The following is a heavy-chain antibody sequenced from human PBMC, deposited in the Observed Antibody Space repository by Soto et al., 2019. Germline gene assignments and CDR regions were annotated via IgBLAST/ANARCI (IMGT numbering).Heavy chain of an antibody. CDR2: ISSSSYI. D-gene: IGHD2-15*01. CDR3: ARSSRGPASASWFDP. J-gene: IGHJ5*02. Sequence: GGSLRLSCAASGFTFSSYSMNWVRQAPGKGLEWVSSISSSSYIYYADSVKGRFTISRDNAKNSLYLQMNSLRAEDTAVYYCARSSRGPASASWFDPWGQGTLVTVSS. V-gene: IGHV3-21*01. CDR1: GFTFSSYS.